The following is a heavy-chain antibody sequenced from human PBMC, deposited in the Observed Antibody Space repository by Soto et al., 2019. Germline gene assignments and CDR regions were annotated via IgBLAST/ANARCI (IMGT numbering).Heavy chain of an antibody. V-gene: IGHV4-4*07. Sequence: SETLSLTCSVSGASISSFNWNWVRQPAGKGPEWVGRLNIAGTINYNPSLKSRITMSMDTSKNQISLHLRSVTAADTAIYYCARDRGVYTSSWFWYFSHWGHGTLVTVSS. CDR2: LNIAGTI. CDR1: GASISSFN. J-gene: IGHJ2*01. D-gene: IGHD6-13*01. CDR3: ARDRGVYTSSWFWYFSH.